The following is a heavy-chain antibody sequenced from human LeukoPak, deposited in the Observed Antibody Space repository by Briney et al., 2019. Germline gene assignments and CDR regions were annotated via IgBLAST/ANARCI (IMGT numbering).Heavy chain of an antibody. CDR1: GGTFSSYA. CDR2: INPIFDIA. V-gene: IGHV1-69*04. D-gene: IGHD2-15*01. J-gene: IGHJ6*02. CDR3: ARIGYCSGGSCYSHYYYGMDV. Sequence: ASVKVSCKASGGTFSSYAISWVRQAPGQGLEWMGRINPIFDIANYAQKFQGRVTITADKSTSTAYMELSSLRSEDTAVYYCARIGYCSGGSCYSHYYYGMDVWGQGTTVTVSS.